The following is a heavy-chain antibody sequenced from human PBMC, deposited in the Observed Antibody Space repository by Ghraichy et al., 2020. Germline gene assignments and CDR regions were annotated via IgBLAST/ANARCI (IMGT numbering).Heavy chain of an antibody. CDR1: GFTFSGYG. CDR3: ARDQGGGFWSSYSVLDY. J-gene: IGHJ4*02. V-gene: IGHV3-48*02. CDR2: ISSSSRSTI. Sequence: GESLNISCAGSGFTFSGYGMSWVRQAPGKGLEWVSYISSSSRSTIYYADSVRGRFTISRDNAKNSLYLQMNSLRDEDTAVYYCARDQGGGFWSSYSVLDYWGQGTLVTVSS. D-gene: IGHD3-3*01.